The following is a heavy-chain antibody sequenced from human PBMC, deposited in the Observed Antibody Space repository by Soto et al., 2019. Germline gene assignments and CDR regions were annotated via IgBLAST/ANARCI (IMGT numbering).Heavy chain of an antibody. CDR2: MQHTGNT. J-gene: IGHJ5*02. Sequence: QVQLQESGPGLVKPSETLSLTCAVSGASIRSYHWRWIRQPAGKGLEWIGRMQHTGNTNYNPSLKSRVTMSVDTSKKQISLKMTSLTAADTAVYFCAKDVSSRRWFDPWGQGILVIVSS. V-gene: IGHV4-4*07. CDR1: GASIRSYH. D-gene: IGHD3-16*01. CDR3: AKDVSSRRWFDP.